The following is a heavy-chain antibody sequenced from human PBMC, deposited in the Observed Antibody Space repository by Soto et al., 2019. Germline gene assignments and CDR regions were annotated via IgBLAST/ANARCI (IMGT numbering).Heavy chain of an antibody. CDR3: ARGAEKTNYYNDWFDP. CDR2: ISNVGTTI. Sequence: QVQLVESGGGLVKPGGSLRLSCAASGFAFSDYYMTWIRQAPGKGLEWVSYISNVGTTIYYADSVQGRFIVSRDNAKNSLYLEMNSLRVEDTAIYYWARGAEKTNYYNDWFDPWGQGALFTVSS. CDR1: GFAFSDYY. J-gene: IGHJ5*02. V-gene: IGHV3-11*01. D-gene: IGHD1-26*01.